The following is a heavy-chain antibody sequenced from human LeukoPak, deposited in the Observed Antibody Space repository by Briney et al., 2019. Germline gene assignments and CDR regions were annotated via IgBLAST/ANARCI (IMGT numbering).Heavy chain of an antibody. J-gene: IGHJ3*01. V-gene: IGHV3-7*04. CDR2: IKQDGSEK. CDR3: AKDIQLST. Sequence: GGSLRLSCAASGFTFSNYWMSWVREAPGKGLEWVANIKQDGSEKYYADSVKGRFTISRDNSKNTLSLQMNSLRVEDTAIYYCAKDIQLSTWGLGTRVTVSS. CDR1: GFTFSNYW. D-gene: IGHD5-24*01.